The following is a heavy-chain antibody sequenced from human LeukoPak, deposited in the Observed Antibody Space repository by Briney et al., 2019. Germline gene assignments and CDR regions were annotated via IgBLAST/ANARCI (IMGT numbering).Heavy chain of an antibody. Sequence: GGSLRLSCAASGFTFSSYAMSWVRQAPGKGLEWVSAISVSGGSTYYADSVKGRFTISRDNSKNTLYLQMNSLRAEDTAVYYCAKIGFGELSFDYWGQGTLVTVSS. D-gene: IGHD3-10*01. CDR3: AKIGFGELSFDY. CDR2: ISVSGGST. J-gene: IGHJ4*02. CDR1: GFTFSSYA. V-gene: IGHV3-23*01.